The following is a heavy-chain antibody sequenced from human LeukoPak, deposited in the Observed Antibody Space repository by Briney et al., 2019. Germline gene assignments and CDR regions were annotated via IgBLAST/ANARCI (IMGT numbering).Heavy chain of an antibody. CDR3: ARALADNRGYYLGFDY. V-gene: IGHV3-11*04. CDR2: VTNNNGAM. J-gene: IGHJ4*02. CDR1: GFTFSDYY. D-gene: IGHD3-22*01. Sequence: GGSLRLSCAACGFTFSDYYMGWIRQAPGKGLEWISYVTNNNGAMFYAGSLEGRFTIFRDNAKNSLYLQMNSLRPDDTAVYYCARALADNRGYYLGFDYWGRGTLVTVSS.